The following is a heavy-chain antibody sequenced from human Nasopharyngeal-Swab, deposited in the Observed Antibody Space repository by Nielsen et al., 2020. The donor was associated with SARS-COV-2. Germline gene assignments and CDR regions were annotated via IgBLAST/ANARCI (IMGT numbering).Heavy chain of an antibody. CDR2: IKQDGSKK. J-gene: IGHJ4*02. V-gene: IGHV3-7*05. CDR1: GFTFSNYW. CDR3: AKDRFFGVVAPYYFDY. D-gene: IGHD3-3*01. Sequence: GGSLRLSCAASGFTFSNYWMTWVRQAPGKGLEWVANIKQDGSKKNYVDSVTGRFTISRDDAMNSLYLQMNSLRAEDTAVYYCAKDRFFGVVAPYYFDYWGQGTLVTVSS.